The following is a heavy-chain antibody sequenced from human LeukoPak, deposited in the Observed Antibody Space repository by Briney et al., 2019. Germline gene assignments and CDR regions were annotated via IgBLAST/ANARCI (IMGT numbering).Heavy chain of an antibody. D-gene: IGHD3-3*01. V-gene: IGHV4-4*07. CDR2: IYTSGST. CDR3: AREAKITIFGVVIIDY. CDR1: GGSFSGYY. Sequence: SETLSLTCAVYGGSFSGYYWSWIRQPAGKGLEWLGHIYTSGSTNYNPSLKSRVTISVDTSKNQFSLRLSSVTAADTAVYYCAREAKITIFGVVIIDYWGQGTLVTVSS. J-gene: IGHJ4*02.